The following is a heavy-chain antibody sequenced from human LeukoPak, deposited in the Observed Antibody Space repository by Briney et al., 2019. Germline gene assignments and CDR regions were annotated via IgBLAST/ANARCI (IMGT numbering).Heavy chain of an antibody. CDR1: GFTFSSYA. CDR3: AKDGLYSSGWYGDYFDY. CDR2: ISGSGGST. J-gene: IGHJ4*02. Sequence: GGSLRLSCAASGFTFSSYAMSWVRQAPGKGLEWVSAISGSGGSTYYADSVKGRFTISRDNSKNTLYLQMNSLRAEDTAVYYCAKDGLYSSGWYGDYFDYWSQGTLVTVSS. D-gene: IGHD6-19*01. V-gene: IGHV3-23*01.